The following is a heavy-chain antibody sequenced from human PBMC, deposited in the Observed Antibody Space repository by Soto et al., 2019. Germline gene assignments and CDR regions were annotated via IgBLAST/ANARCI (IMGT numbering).Heavy chain of an antibody. Sequence: GASVKVSCKPSGYAFTSYLLYWVRQAPGQRLEWMGWINTGNGNTKYSQKFQGRVTITRDTSASTAYTELSSLTSEDAAVYYCASGNCGYICYHDYWGQGTLVTVSS. CDR3: ASGNCGYICYHDY. D-gene: IGHD5-12*01. CDR2: INTGNGNT. J-gene: IGHJ4*02. CDR1: GYAFTSYL. V-gene: IGHV1-3*04.